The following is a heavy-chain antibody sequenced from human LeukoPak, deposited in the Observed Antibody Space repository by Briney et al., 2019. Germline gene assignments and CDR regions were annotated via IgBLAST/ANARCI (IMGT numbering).Heavy chain of an antibody. CDR1: GGSFSGYY. Sequence: SETLSLTCAVYGGSFSGYYWSWIRQPPGKWLEWIGEINHSGSTNYNPSLKSRVTISVDTSKNHFSLKLSSVTAADTAMYYCARGQGDCSGGSCYSDWFDPWGQGTLVTVSS. CDR3: ARGQGDCSGGSCYSDWFDP. V-gene: IGHV4-34*01. D-gene: IGHD2-15*01. CDR2: INHSGST. J-gene: IGHJ5*02.